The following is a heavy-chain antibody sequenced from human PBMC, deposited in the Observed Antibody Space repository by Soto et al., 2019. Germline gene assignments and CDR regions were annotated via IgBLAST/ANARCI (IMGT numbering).Heavy chain of an antibody. Sequence: SQTLSLTCAISGDSVSSNSAAWNWIRQSPSRGLEWLGRTYYRSQLYNDYAVSVKSRITINPDTSRNQFSLQLYSVTLEDTAVYYCARDGYSDSSSYYYAWFDPWGQGILVTVSS. V-gene: IGHV6-1*01. D-gene: IGHD3-22*01. CDR1: GDSVSSNSAA. J-gene: IGHJ5*02. CDR2: TYYRSQLYN. CDR3: ARDGYSDSSSYYYAWFDP.